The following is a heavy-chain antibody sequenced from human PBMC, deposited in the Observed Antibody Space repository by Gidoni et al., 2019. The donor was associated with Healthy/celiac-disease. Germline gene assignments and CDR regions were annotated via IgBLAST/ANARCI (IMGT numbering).Heavy chain of an antibody. V-gene: IGHV3-74*01. Sequence: EVQLVESGGGLVQPGGSLRLPCAASGFTFRSYWMHWVRQAPGEGLVWVSRINSDGSSTSYADSVKGRFTISRDNAKNTLYLQMNSLRAEDTAVYYCARDRDLYSSGWYGLGYWGQGTLVTVSS. D-gene: IGHD6-19*01. J-gene: IGHJ4*02. CDR3: ARDRDLYSSGWYGLGY. CDR2: INSDGSST. CDR1: GFTFRSYW.